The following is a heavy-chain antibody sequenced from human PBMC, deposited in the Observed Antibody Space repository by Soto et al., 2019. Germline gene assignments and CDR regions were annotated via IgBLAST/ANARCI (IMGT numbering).Heavy chain of an antibody. D-gene: IGHD3-16*01. CDR1: GYTFTRYG. J-gene: IGHJ6*02. Sequence: VQLVQSGAEVKNPGASVKVSCKASGYTFTRYGIGWARQAPGQGLEWMGWIKTYNGNTNYAQNVQGRVTLTTDTSTSTAYMELRSLRSNATAIYYCAMVDVYVTPSPQDVWGQGTTVIVSS. V-gene: IGHV1-18*01. CDR2: IKTYNGNT. CDR3: AMVDVYVTPSPQDV.